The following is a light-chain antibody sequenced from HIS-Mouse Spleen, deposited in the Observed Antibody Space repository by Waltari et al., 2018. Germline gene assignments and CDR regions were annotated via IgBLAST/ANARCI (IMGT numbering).Light chain of an antibody. Sequence: SYEPTQPSSVSVSPGQTARITCSGAVLAKKYARWFQQQPGQAPVLVIYKDSERPSGIPERFSGSSSGTTVTLTISGAQVEDEADYYCYSAADNNLVFGGGTKLTVL. CDR1: VLAKKY. CDR3: YSAADNNLV. CDR2: KDS. V-gene: IGLV3-27*01. J-gene: IGLJ3*02.